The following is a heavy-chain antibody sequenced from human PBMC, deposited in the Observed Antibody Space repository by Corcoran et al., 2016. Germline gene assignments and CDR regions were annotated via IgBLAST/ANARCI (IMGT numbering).Heavy chain of an antibody. CDR1: GGSISSSSYY. D-gene: IGHD3-22*01. J-gene: IGHJ6*02. Sequence: QLQLQESGPGLVKPSETLSLTCTVSGGSISSSSYYWGWIRQPPGKGLEWIGSIYYSGSTYYNPSLESRVTISVDTSKNQFSLKLSSVTAADTTVYYCARDTYYYDSSGYYYAYYYYYGMDVWGQGTTVTVSS. CDR3: ARDTYYYDSSGYYYAYYYYYGMDV. V-gene: IGHV4-39*07. CDR2: IYYSGST.